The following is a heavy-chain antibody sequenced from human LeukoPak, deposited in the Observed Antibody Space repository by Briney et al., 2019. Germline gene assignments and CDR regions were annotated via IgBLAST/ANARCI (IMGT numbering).Heavy chain of an antibody. CDR1: GGSISSGGYY. CDR2: IYYSGST. CDR3: ARVGTVDPLYDADAFDI. V-gene: IGHV4-31*03. Sequence: SETLSLTCTVSGGSISSGGYYWSWIRQHPGKGLEWIGYIYYSGSTYYNPSLKSRVTISVDTSKNQFSLKLSSVTAADTAVYYCARVGTVDPLYDADAFDIWGQGTMVTVSS. D-gene: IGHD3-3*01. J-gene: IGHJ3*02.